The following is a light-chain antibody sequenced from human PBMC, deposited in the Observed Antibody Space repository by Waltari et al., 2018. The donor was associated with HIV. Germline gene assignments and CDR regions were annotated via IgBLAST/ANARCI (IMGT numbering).Light chain of an antibody. Sequence: QSALTQPPSASGSPGQSVTISCTGTGSDVGAYNYVSWYQQHPGKAPKLMIYEVNKRLSGVPDRFSGSKSGNTASLTVSGLQAEDEADYYCSSYAGYNNYVFGTGTKVTVL. V-gene: IGLV2-8*01. CDR1: GSDVGAYNY. CDR3: SSYAGYNNYV. J-gene: IGLJ1*01. CDR2: EVN.